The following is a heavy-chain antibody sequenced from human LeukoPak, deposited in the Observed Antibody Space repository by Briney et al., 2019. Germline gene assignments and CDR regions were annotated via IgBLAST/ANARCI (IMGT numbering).Heavy chain of an antibody. CDR1: GGSISSSSYY. D-gene: IGHD1-14*01. CDR2: IYYSGST. V-gene: IGHV4-39*01. J-gene: IGHJ4*02. CDR3: AKTYHKTTRYFDY. Sequence: SETLSLTCTVSGGSISSSSYYWGWIRQPPGKGLEWIGSIYYSGSTYYNPSLKSRVTISVDTSKNQFSLKLSSVTAADTAVYYCAKTYHKTTRYFDYWGQGTLVTVSS.